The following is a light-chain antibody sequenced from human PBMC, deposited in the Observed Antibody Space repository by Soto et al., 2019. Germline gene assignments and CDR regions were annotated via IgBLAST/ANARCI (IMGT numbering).Light chain of an antibody. J-gene: IGKJ2*01. V-gene: IGKV1-9*01. CDR1: QGIDSY. CDR3: QQLSNYPRT. CDR2: AAS. Sequence: DIQLTQSPSFLSASVGDRVSITCRASQGIDSYLAWYQQKSGKAPKLLIYAASTLQSGVPSRFSGSGSGTEFTLTISSLQPEDFATYYCQQLSNYPRTFGQGTKLEIK.